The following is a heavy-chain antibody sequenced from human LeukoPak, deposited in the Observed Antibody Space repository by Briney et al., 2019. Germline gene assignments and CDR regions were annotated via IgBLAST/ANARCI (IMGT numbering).Heavy chain of an antibody. J-gene: IGHJ2*01. CDR1: GGTFSSYA. Sequence: GASVKVSCKASGGTFSSYAISWVRQAPGQGLEWMGRIIPILGIANYAQKFQGRVTITADKSTSTAYMELSSLRSEDTAVYYCASGVVVVPAAMGAWYFDLWGRGTLVTVSS. CDR3: ASGVVVVPAAMGAWYFDL. V-gene: IGHV1-69*04. CDR2: IIPILGIA. D-gene: IGHD2-2*01.